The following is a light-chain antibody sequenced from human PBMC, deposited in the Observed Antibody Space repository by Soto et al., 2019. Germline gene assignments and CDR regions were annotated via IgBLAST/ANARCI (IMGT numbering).Light chain of an antibody. J-gene: IGKJ1*01. CDR2: RAS. Sequence: GLTQCPAGLSVLLARSRTTNSRPSYRVFYRSNTETHLAWYQQKPGQPPRPLTYRASTRAAGVPDRFSGSGSGTDFTLTISSLQAEDLAVYYYQQYYSSPRTFGQGTKVDIK. CDR3: QQYYSSPRT. CDR1: YRVFYRSNTETH. V-gene: IGKV4-1*01.